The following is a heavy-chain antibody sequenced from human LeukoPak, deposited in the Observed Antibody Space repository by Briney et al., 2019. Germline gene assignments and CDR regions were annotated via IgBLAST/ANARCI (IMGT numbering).Heavy chain of an antibody. CDR1: GGTFSGYL. V-gene: IGHV4-34*01. D-gene: IGHD2-2*01. CDR2: INHSGST. J-gene: IGHJ3*02. CDR3: VRAPRYQLRLPEAGEAFDI. Sequence: SETLSLTCAVYGGTFSGYLWSWIRQPPGRGLEWIGDINHSGSTNYNPSLKSRVTISVDTSKNQFSLKLSSVTAADTAVYYCVRAPRYQLRLPEAGEAFDIWGQGTMVTVSS.